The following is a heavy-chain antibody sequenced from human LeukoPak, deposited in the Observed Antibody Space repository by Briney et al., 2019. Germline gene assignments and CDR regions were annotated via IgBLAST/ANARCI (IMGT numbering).Heavy chain of an antibody. J-gene: IGHJ3*01. CDR2: ISPSGDIT. V-gene: IGHV3-23*01. Sequence: QTGGSLRLSCVASEFTFSTYGMNWVRQAPGKGLEWVLGISPSGDITYYADSVMGRFSISRDNPKSTVSLQMSSLRAEDTALYYCVRDLHWGGFDVWGQGTMVTVSS. D-gene: IGHD7-27*01. CDR3: VRDLHWGGFDV. CDR1: EFTFSTYG.